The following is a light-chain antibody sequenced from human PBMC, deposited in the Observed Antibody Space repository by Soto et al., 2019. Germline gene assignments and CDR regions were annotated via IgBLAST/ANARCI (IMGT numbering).Light chain of an antibody. J-gene: IGLJ2*01. CDR2: EVN. V-gene: IGLV2-14*01. CDR1: SSDVGGYNY. Sequence: QSALTQPASVSGSPGQSITISCTGTSSDVGGYNYVSWYQQHPGKAPKLMIYEVNNRPSGVSNRFSGSKSGNTASLTISGXXXXXXXXXXXSSYTSSSTLVVFGGGTKL. CDR3: SSYTSSSTLVV.